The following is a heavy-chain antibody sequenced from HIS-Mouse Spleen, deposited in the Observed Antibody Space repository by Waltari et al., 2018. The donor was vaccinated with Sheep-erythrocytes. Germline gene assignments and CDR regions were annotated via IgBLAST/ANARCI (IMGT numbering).Heavy chain of an antibody. CDR3: AQTGATTPHFDY. CDR2: IIPILGIA. CDR1: GGTFSSYA. V-gene: IGHV1-69*04. Sequence: QVQLVQSGAEVKKPGSSVKVSCKASGGTFSSYAISWVRQAPGQGLEWMGRIIPILGIANYAQKGQGRVTITADKSTSTAYMELSSLRSEETAVYYCAQTGATTPHFDYWGQGTLVTVSS. J-gene: IGHJ4*02. D-gene: IGHD1-26*01.